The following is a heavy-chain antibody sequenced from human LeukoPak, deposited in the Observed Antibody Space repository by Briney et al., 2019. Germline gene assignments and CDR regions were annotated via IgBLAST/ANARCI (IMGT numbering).Heavy chain of an antibody. Sequence: SETLSLTCAVSGYSISSGYYWGWIRQPPGKGLEWIGSIYHSGSTYYNPSLKSRVTISVDTSKNQFSLKLSSVTAADTAVYYCARAEAAAGFDAFDIWSQGTMVTVSS. J-gene: IGHJ3*02. D-gene: IGHD6-13*01. CDR3: ARAEAAAGFDAFDI. V-gene: IGHV4-38-2*01. CDR2: IYHSGST. CDR1: GYSISSGYY.